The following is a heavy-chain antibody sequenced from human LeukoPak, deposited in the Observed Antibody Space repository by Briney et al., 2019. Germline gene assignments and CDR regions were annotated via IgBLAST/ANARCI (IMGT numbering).Heavy chain of an antibody. CDR2: MRWNSGSI. D-gene: IGHD6-13*01. Sequence: GSSLRLSCAASGFTFDDYAMHWVRHAPGRGVEWVSGMRWNSGSIGYADSVKGRFTISRDNAKNSLYLKMNSLRAEDTALYYCAKDMVGYSSSWFDYWGQGALVTVSS. CDR1: GFTFDDYA. V-gene: IGHV3-9*01. CDR3: AKDMVGYSSSWFDY. J-gene: IGHJ4*02.